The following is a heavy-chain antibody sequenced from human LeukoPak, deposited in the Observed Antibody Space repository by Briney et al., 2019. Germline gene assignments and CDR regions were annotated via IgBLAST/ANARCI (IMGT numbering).Heavy chain of an antibody. J-gene: IGHJ4*02. CDR2: IFPGDSDT. CDR3: ARQYYYILTDRNYFDS. CDR1: GYSFSNYW. D-gene: IGHD3-9*01. V-gene: IGHV5-51*01. Sequence: GESLKISCKGSGYSFSNYWIGWVRQMPGKGLEWVGIIFPGDSDTRYSPSFQGQVTMSADKSISTAYLQWSSLKAADTAMYYCARQYYYILTDRNYFDSWGQGTLVTVSS.